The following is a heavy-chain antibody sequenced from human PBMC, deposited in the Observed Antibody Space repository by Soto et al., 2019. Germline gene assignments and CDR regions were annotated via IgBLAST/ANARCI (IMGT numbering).Heavy chain of an antibody. V-gene: IGHV3-73*02. Sequence: EVQLVESGGGLVQPGGSLKLSCAASGFTFSCSAMHWVRQASGKGLEWVGRIRSKANSYATAYAASVKGRFTISRVASKNTAYRQMNSLKTEDTAVYYCTRFGAVDSWGPGTLVTVSP. CDR2: IRSKANSYAT. CDR1: GFTFSCSA. CDR3: TRFGAVDS. J-gene: IGHJ4*02. D-gene: IGHD3-16*01.